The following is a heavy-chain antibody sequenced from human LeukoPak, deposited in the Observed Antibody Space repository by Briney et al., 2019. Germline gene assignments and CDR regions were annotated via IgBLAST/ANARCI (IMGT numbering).Heavy chain of an antibody. CDR2: INHSGST. V-gene: IGHV4-34*01. Sequence: SETLSLTCAVYGGSFSGYYWSWIRQPPGKGLEWIGEINHSGSTNYNPSLKSRVTISVDTSKNQFSLKLSSVTAADTAVYYCARVSMEQLVNFDYWDQGTLVTVSS. CDR3: ARVSMEQLVNFDY. CDR1: GGSFSGYY. D-gene: IGHD6-13*01. J-gene: IGHJ4*02.